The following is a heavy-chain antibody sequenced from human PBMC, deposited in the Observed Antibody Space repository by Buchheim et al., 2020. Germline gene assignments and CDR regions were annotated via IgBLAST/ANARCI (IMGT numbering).Heavy chain of an antibody. CDR3: ALCQGFAWFDS. Sequence: EVELVESGGGSVQPGGSLRLSCAASGFTFSSYWMSWVGQAPGKGRDGVANIKQEGSEKNYVDSVKGRLTISRDNAKKSLNLQMNSLRVEDTAVYYCALCQGFAWFDSWGQGTL. J-gene: IGHJ5*01. D-gene: IGHD3-3*01. CDR2: IKQEGSEK. V-gene: IGHV3-7*01. CDR1: GFTFSSYW.